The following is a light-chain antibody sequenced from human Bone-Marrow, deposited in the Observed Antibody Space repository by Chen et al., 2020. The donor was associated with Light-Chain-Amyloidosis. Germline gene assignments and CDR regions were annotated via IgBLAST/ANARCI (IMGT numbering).Light chain of an antibody. J-gene: IGKJ2*01. CDR2: DAS. Sequence: DIQMTQSPSSLSASVGDRVTITCQASQDITNYLNWYQQKPGEVPKLLIYDASTLETGVPSRFIGGRSGTHFTFTITSLQREDIATYYCQQYADLPYTFGQGTNPEIK. CDR1: QDITNY. CDR3: QQYADLPYT. V-gene: IGKV1-33*01.